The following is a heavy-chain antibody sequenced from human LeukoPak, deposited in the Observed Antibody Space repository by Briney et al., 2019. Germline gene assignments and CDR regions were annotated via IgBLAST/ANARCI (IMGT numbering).Heavy chain of an antibody. J-gene: IGHJ6*02. CDR3: AKEKSSSGYYYYYYGMDV. D-gene: IGHD3-22*01. CDR2: ISGSGGST. CDR1: GFTFSSYA. V-gene: IGHV3-23*01. Sequence: PGGSLRLSCAASGFTFSSYAMSWVRQAPGKGLEWVSAISGSGGSTYYADSVKGRFTISRDNSKNTLYLQMNSLRGEDTAVYYCAKEKSSSGYYYYYYGMDVWGQGTTVTVSS.